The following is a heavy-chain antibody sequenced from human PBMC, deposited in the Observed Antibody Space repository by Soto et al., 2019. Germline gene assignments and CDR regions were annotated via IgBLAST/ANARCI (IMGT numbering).Heavy chain of an antibody. CDR1: GYTFTTYA. CDR2: INADNGNT. D-gene: IGHD1-26*01. V-gene: IGHV1-3*01. J-gene: IGHJ4*02. CDR3: ARGSGSLDY. Sequence: ASVNVSCKASGYTFTTYAMHWVRQAPGQRPEWMGWINADNGNTKYSQKFQGRVTITRDTSASTAYMELSSLRSEDTAVYYCARGSGSLDYWGQGALFTVSS.